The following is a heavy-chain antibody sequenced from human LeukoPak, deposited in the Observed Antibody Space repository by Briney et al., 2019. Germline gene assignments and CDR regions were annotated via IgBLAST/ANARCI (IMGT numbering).Heavy chain of an antibody. CDR2: IYYSGST. D-gene: IGHD3-10*01. J-gene: IGHJ5*02. V-gene: IGHV4-31*03. CDR3: ARSPGVAVRGVPWFDP. Sequence: SQTLSLTCTVSGGSISSGGYYWSWIRQHPGKGLEWIGYIYYSGSTYYNPSLKSRVTISVDTSKNQFSLKLSSVTAADTAVYYCARSPGVAVRGVPWFDPWGQGTLVTVSS. CDR1: GGSISSGGYY.